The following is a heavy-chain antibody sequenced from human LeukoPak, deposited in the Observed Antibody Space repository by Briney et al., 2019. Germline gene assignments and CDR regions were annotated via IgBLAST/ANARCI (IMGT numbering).Heavy chain of an antibody. Sequence: GGSLRLSCAASGFTFSYHAMHWVRQAPGKRLGWVSVIWNDGSNKYYADSVKGRFTISRDNSKNTLHLQMNSLRAEDTAVYYCARDRDYMEDCYYYYGMDVWGQGTTVTVSS. V-gene: IGHV3-33*01. CDR1: GFTFSYHA. CDR3: ARDRDYMEDCYYYYGMDV. CDR2: IWNDGSNK. D-gene: IGHD4-11*01. J-gene: IGHJ6*02.